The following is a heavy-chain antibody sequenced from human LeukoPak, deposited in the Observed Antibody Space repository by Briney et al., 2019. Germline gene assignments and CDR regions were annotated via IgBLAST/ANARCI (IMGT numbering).Heavy chain of an antibody. CDR1: GGSFSGYY. D-gene: IGHD3-10*01. CDR3: ARFRITMVRGVIPD. V-gene: IGHV4-34*01. Sequence: PSETLSLTCAVYGGSFSGYYWSWIRQPPGKGLEWIGEINHSGSTNYNPSLKSRVTKSVDTSKNQFSLKLSSVTAADTAVYYCARFRITMVRGVIPDWGQGTLVTVSS. CDR2: INHSGST. J-gene: IGHJ4*02.